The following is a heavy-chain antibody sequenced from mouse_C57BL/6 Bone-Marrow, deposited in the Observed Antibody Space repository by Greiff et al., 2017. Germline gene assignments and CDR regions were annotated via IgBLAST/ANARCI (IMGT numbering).Heavy chain of an antibody. CDR2: VRYDGST. CDR1: GYSITSGYY. J-gene: IGHJ3*01. V-gene: IGHV3-6*01. Sequence: EVKLMESGPGLVKPSQSLSLTCSVTGYSITSGYYWNWIRQFPGNKLEWMGYVRYDGSTNYNPSLKNRISITRDTSNNQFFLKLNSVTTEDTATYYCARDEFAYWGQGTLVTVSA. CDR3: ARDEFAY.